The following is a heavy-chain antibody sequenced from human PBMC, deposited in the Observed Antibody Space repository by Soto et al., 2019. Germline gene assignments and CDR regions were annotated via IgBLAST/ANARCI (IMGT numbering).Heavy chain of an antibody. CDR1: GFTFSIYA. V-gene: IGHV3-23*01. CDR3: AKAELLWFGELLGNAFDI. D-gene: IGHD3-10*01. J-gene: IGHJ3*02. CDR2: ISGSCGST. Sequence: EVQLLESGGGLVQPGGSLRLSCAASGFTFSIYAMSWVRQAPGKGLEWVSAISGSCGSTYYADSVKGRVTIYRDNSKNKLYMQMKSLRAEDTAVYYCAKAELLWFGELLGNAFDIWGQGTMVTVSS.